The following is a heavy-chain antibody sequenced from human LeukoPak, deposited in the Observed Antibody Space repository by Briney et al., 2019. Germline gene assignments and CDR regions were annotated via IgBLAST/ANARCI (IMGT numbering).Heavy chain of an antibody. CDR3: ARVPYYYDSKMVFLNYYYYYYMDV. Sequence: SETLSLTCTVSGGSISSSSYYWGWIRQPPGKGLEWSGSSYYSGSTYYNPSLKSGVTTSVETSKNQFSLKLRSVTAADTAVYYCARVPYYYDSKMVFLNYYYYYYMDVWGKGTTVTVSS. D-gene: IGHD3-22*01. CDR1: GGSISSSSYY. CDR2: SYYSGST. J-gene: IGHJ6*03. V-gene: IGHV4-39*07.